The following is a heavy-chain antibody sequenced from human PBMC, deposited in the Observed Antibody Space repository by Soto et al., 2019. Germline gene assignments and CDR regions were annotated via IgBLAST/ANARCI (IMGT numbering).Heavy chain of an antibody. CDR1: GGSISSGDYY. Sequence: PSETLSLTCNVSGGSISSGDYYWSWLRQSPGKGLEWIGYMHYRAIPYYNPSLKSRVSISVDTSKNQFSLTMASLTAADTAVYFCARVRSNLFDYWGQGTLVTVSS. V-gene: IGHV4-30-4*01. J-gene: IGHJ4*02. CDR2: MHYRAIP. CDR3: ARVRSNLFDY. D-gene: IGHD3-3*01.